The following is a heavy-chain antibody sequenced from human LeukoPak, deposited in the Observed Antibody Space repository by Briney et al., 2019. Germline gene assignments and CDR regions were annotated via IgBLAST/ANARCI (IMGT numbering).Heavy chain of an antibody. CDR3: ARDPFYYGSGSYMDY. CDR2: IIPIFGTA. D-gene: IGHD3-10*01. V-gene: IGHV1-69*05. Sequence: ASVKVSCKASGGTFSSYAIRWVRQAPGQGLEWMGGIIPIFGTANYAQKFQGRVTITTDESTSTAYMELSSLRSEDTAVYYCARDPFYYGSGSYMDYWGQGTLVTVSS. CDR1: GGTFSSYA. J-gene: IGHJ4*02.